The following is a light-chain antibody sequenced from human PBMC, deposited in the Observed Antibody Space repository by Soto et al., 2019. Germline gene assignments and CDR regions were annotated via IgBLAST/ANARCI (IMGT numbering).Light chain of an antibody. J-gene: IGKJ4*01. V-gene: IGKV1-17*03. CDR3: IQHNSYTLT. Sequence: DIQMTQSPSAMSASVGDRVTITCRASQAISNYLAWFQQKPGKVPKRLIYAPSSLQSGVQSRFSGSGSGTEFTLKISSLQPEEFATYYCIQHNSYTLTFGGGTKVDIK. CDR1: QAISNY. CDR2: APS.